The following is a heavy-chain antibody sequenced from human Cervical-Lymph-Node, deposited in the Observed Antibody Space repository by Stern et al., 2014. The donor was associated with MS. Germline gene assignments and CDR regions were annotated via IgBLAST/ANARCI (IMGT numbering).Heavy chain of an antibody. V-gene: IGHV3-7*01. Sequence: EVQLVESGGGLVQPGGSQRLSCVASGSTFSTSWMRWVRQAPGKGLEWVANINRDGSVTFYLDSVKGRFTISRDNAKSSLYLEMNSVRAEDTAVYYCTRFLQSGWSDLFDSWGRGTLVTVSS. CDR2: INRDGSVT. D-gene: IGHD6-19*01. CDR1: GSTFSTSW. J-gene: IGHJ5*01. CDR3: TRFLQSGWSDLFDS.